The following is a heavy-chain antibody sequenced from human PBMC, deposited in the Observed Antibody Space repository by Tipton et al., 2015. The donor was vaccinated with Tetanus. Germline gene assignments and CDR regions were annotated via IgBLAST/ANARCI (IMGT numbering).Heavy chain of an antibody. CDR1: GYSISSYY. CDR2: THYSGNT. V-gene: IGHV4-59*01. Sequence: TLSLTCTVSGYSISSYYCSWVRQPPGKGLEWIGHTHYSGNTNYNSSLWSRVTISLDTSKNQFSLKLSSVTAADTAVYYCVANDGGLEHGQHWGQCPLVTVSS. D-gene: IGHD2-8*01. CDR3: VANDGGLEHGQH. J-gene: IGHJ1*01.